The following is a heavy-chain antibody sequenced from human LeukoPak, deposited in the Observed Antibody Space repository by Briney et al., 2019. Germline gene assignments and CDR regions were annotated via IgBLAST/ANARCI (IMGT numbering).Heavy chain of an antibody. J-gene: IGHJ4*02. CDR2: IYPGDSDT. CDR3: ARHGLRRGWSFDY. D-gene: IGHD6-19*01. CDR1: GYSFTSYW. V-gene: IGHV5-51*01. Sequence: GESLKISCKGSGYSFTSYWIGWVRQLPGKGLEWMGIIYPGDSDTRYSPSFQGQVTISADRSISTAYLQWSSLKASDTAMYYCARHGLRRGWSFDYWGQGTLVTVSS.